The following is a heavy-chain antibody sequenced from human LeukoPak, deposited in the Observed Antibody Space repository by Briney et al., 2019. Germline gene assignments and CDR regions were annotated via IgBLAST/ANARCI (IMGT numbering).Heavy chain of an antibody. J-gene: IGHJ3*02. CDR3: AKESYYDSSGYSPVGFAFDI. Sequence: PGGSLSLSCSPSVFTFCSFAKLWLRQAPGKGLEWVSAISGSGGSTYYADSVKGRFTFSRDNSKNTLYLQMNSMRAEDTAVYYCAKESYYDSSGYSPVGFAFDIWGQGAMVTVSS. CDR1: VFTFCSFA. V-gene: IGHV3-23*01. CDR2: ISGSGGST. D-gene: IGHD3-22*01.